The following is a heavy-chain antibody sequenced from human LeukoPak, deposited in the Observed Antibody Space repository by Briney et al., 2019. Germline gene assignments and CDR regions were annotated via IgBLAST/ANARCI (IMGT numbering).Heavy chain of an antibody. CDR2: ISGSGGST. CDR1: GFTFSSYA. Sequence: PGGSLRLSCAASGFTFSSYAMSWVRQAPGKGLEWVSAISGSGGSTYYADSVKGRFTISRDNSKNTLYLQMNSLRAEDTAVYYCAKDLGSWYFGHYYYYYGMDVWGQGTTVTVSS. J-gene: IGHJ6*02. V-gene: IGHV3-23*01. CDR3: AKDLGSWYFGHYYYYYGMDV. D-gene: IGHD6-13*01.